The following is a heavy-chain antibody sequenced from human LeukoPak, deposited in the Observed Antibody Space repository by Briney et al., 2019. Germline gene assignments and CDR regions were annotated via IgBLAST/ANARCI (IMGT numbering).Heavy chain of an antibody. CDR1: GYTFTGYY. CDR2: INPNSGGT. Sequence: ASVKVSCKASGYTFTGYYMHWVRQAPGQGLEWMGWINPNSGGTNYAQKFQGRVTMTRDTSISTAYMELSRLRSDDTAVYYCARDKYSTVATIPFYFDYWGQGTLVTVSS. CDR3: ARDKYSTVATIPFYFDY. J-gene: IGHJ4*02. D-gene: IGHD4-17*01. V-gene: IGHV1-2*02.